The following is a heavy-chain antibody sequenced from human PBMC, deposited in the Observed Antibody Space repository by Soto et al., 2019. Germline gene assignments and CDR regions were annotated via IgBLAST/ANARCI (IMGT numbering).Heavy chain of an antibody. Sequence: EVQLVESGGGLVQPGRSLRLSCAASGFTFDHYAMHWVRQAPGKGLEWVSGISWNSGSIGYADSVKGRFTISRDNAKNSLYLQMNSLRAEDTALYYSAKATSSIAARNAFDIWGQGTMVTVSS. CDR2: ISWNSGSI. J-gene: IGHJ3*02. CDR3: AKATSSIAARNAFDI. D-gene: IGHD6-6*01. V-gene: IGHV3-9*01. CDR1: GFTFDHYA.